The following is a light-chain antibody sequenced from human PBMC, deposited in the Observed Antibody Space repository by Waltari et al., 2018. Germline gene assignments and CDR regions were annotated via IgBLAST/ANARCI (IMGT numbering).Light chain of an antibody. CDR2: AAA. CDR1: RSISSPF. CDR3: NQYSNSPFT. Sequence: EIVLTQSPGTLSLSPGERATLSCRASRSISSPFLAWYQHKPGQAPRLLIYAAATRATGIPDRFSGSGSGTDFTLTVSRLEPEDFAVYYCNQYSNSPFTFGQGTKLEI. V-gene: IGKV3-20*01. J-gene: IGKJ2*01.